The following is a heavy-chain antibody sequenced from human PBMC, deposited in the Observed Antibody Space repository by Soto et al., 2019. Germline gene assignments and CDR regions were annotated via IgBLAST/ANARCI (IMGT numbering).Heavy chain of an antibody. CDR2: IYYSGST. V-gene: IGHV4-59*01. CDR1: CGSISSYY. J-gene: IGHJ4*02. D-gene: IGHD3-10*01. CDR3: ARGHVLLWFGESHLEPRFDY. Sequence: ETLSLTCTVSCGSISSYYWGWIRQPPGKVLEWIGYIYYSGSTNYNPSLKSRVTISVDTSKNQFSLKLSSVTAADTAVYYCARGHVLLWFGESHLEPRFDYWGQGTLVTVS.